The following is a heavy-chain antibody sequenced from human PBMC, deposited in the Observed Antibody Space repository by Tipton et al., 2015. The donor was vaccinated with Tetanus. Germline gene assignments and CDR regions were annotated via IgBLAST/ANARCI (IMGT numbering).Heavy chain of an antibody. Sequence: GSLRLSCAASGFTFSSYAMSWVRQAPGKGLEWVSAISGSGGSTYYADSVKGRFTISRDNSKNTLYLQMNSLRAEDTAVYYCAKEMGYCTNGVCRSTMYYDYWGQGTLVTVSS. D-gene: IGHD2-8*01. V-gene: IGHV3-23*01. CDR3: AKEMGYCTNGVCRSTMYYDY. CDR1: GFTFSSYA. J-gene: IGHJ4*02. CDR2: ISGSGGST.